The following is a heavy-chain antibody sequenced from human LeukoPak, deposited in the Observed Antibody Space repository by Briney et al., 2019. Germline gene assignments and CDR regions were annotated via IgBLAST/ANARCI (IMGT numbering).Heavy chain of an antibody. CDR2: IYTSGST. V-gene: IGHV4-61*02. CDR1: GGSISSGSYY. D-gene: IGHD3-22*01. J-gene: IGHJ4*02. Sequence: SQTLSLTCTVSGGSISSGSYYWSWIRQPAGKGLEWIGRIYTSGSTNYNPSLKSRVTISVDTSKNQFSLKLSSVTAADTAVYYCARAHCYDSSGYYYLQDYWGQGTLVTVSS. CDR3: ARAHCYDSSGYYYLQDY.